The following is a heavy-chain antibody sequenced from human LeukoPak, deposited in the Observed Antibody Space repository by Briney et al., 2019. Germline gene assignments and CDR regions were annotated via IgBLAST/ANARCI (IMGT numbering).Heavy chain of an antibody. CDR1: GFTFSSYA. V-gene: IGHV3-30*04. J-gene: IGHJ4*02. D-gene: IGHD5-12*01. Sequence: GGSLRLSCAASGFTFSSYAMHWVRQAPGKGLEWVAVISYDGSNKYYADSVKGRFTISRDNSMNTLYLQMNSLRAEDTAVYYCASDRAPERGYSGYDPDYWGQGTLVTVSS. CDR2: ISYDGSNK. CDR3: ASDRAPERGYSGYDPDY.